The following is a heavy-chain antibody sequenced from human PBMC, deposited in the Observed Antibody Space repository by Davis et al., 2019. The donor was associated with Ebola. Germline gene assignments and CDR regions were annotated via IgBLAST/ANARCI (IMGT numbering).Heavy chain of an antibody. J-gene: IGHJ6*04. D-gene: IGHD3-3*01. Sequence: AASVKVSCKASGYTFTSYYMHWVRQAPGQGLEWMGIINPSGGSTSYAQKFQGRVTMTRDTSTSTVYMELSSLRSEDTAVYYCARDFTIFGVVGAYYYYGMDVWGKGTTVTVSS. CDR2: INPSGGST. V-gene: IGHV1-46*01. CDR1: GYTFTSYY. CDR3: ARDFTIFGVVGAYYYYGMDV.